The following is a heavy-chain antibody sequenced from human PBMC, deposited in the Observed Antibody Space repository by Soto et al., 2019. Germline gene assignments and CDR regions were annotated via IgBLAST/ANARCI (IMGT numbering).Heavy chain of an antibody. CDR1: GYTFTSYG. Sequence: ASVKVSCKASGYTFTSYGISWVRQAPGQGLEWMGWISAYNGNTNYAQKLQGRVTMTTDTSTSTAYMELRSLRSDDTAVYYCAIVDDIVVVPAALPYYYYGMDVWGQGTTVTVSS. J-gene: IGHJ6*02. V-gene: IGHV1-18*01. CDR2: ISAYNGNT. CDR3: AIVDDIVVVPAALPYYYYGMDV. D-gene: IGHD2-2*01.